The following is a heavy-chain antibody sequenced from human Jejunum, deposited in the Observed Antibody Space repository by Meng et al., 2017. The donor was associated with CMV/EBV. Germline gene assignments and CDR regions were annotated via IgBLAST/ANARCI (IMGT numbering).Heavy chain of an antibody. V-gene: IGHV3-48*03. D-gene: IGHD1-26*01. J-gene: IGHJ5*02. CDR2: ISGDGSTI. CDR1: TFSSYE. CDR3: ARELGARSPHYNWFDP. Sequence: TFSSYEMNWVRQAPGKGLEWVSYISGDGSTILYADSVKGRFTISRDNAKNSVYLQMKSLRAEDTAVYYCARELGARSPHYNWFDPWGQGTLVTVSS.